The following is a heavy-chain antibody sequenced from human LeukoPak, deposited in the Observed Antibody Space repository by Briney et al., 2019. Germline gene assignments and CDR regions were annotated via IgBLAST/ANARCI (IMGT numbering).Heavy chain of an antibody. CDR2: ISSSSSTI. J-gene: IGHJ4*02. D-gene: IGHD5-18*01. V-gene: IGHV3-48*01. CDR3: AKDRYSYAFEYSDS. CDR1: GFTFSSYS. Sequence: GGSLRLSCAASGFTFSSYSMNWVRQAPGKGLEWVSYISSSSSTIYYADSVKGRFTISRDNSKNTLSLQVSSLRTEDTAVYYCAKDRYSYAFEYSDSWGQGTLVTVSS.